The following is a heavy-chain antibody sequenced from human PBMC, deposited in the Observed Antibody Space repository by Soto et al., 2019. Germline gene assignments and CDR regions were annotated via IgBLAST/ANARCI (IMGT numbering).Heavy chain of an antibody. CDR2: MNPNSGNT. V-gene: IGHV1-8*02. D-gene: IGHD6-19*01. CDR3: ASMGASVAGPAAFDY. J-gene: IGHJ4*02. Sequence: ASVKVSCKASGGTFSSYAISWVRQATGQGLEWMGWMNPNSGNTGYAQKFQGRVTMTRNTSISTAYMELSSLRSEDTAVYYCASMGASVAGPAAFDYWGQGTLVTVSS. CDR1: GGTFSSYA.